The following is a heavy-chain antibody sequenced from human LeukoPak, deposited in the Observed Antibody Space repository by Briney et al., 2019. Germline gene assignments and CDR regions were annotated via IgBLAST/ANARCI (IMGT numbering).Heavy chain of an antibody. V-gene: IGHV1-8*01. CDR3: ARARYDSSGYYSYFDY. Sequence: ASVTVSFKASGYTFTSYDINWVRQATGQGLEWMGWMNPNSGNTGYAQKFQGRVTMTRNTSISTAYMELSSLRSEDTAVYYCARARYDSSGYYSYFDYWGQGTLVTVSS. CDR2: MNPNSGNT. J-gene: IGHJ4*02. D-gene: IGHD3-22*01. CDR1: GYTFTSYD.